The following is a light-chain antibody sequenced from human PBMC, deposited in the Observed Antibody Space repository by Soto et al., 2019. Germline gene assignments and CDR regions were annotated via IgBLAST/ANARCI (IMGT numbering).Light chain of an antibody. Sequence: QSVLAQPTSVSESGGHSSTTSSAGTTRDVGGYNYFSWYQEHPAKAPKLRIYDVSNRHSGVSNTFSGSQSGNTASLTISGLQAEDKADYNTRSYTRTSTVFVPGTK. V-gene: IGLV2-14*01. CDR2: DVS. J-gene: IGLJ1*01. CDR3: RSYTRTSTV. CDR1: TRDVGGYNY.